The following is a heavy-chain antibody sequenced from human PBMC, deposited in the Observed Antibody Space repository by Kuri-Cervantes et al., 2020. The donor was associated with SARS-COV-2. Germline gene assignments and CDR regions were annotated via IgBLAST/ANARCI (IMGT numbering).Heavy chain of an antibody. CDR2: IYYSGST. V-gene: IGHV4-59*01. CDR3: ARYYYDSSGYSKYYFDY. D-gene: IGHD3-22*01. J-gene: IGHJ4*02. Sequence: GSLRFSCAVYGGSFSGYYWSWIRQPPGKGLEWIGYIYYSGSTNYNPSLKSRVTISVDTSKNQFSLKLSSVTAADTAVYYCARYYYDSSGYSKYYFDYWGQGTLVTVSS. CDR1: GGSFSGYY.